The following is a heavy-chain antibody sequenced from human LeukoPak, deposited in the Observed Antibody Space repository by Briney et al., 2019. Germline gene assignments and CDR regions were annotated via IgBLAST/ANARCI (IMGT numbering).Heavy chain of an antibody. CDR3: ARDPDSSGYRRAFEI. CDR1: GFTFSNYW. J-gene: IGHJ3*02. D-gene: IGHD3-22*01. CDR2: IKKDGSEK. Sequence: GGSLRLSCAASGFTFSNYWMSWVRQAPGKGLEWVANIKKDGSEKKYVDSVKGRFTISRDNAENSLHLQMNSLRAEDTAVYYCARDPDSSGYRRAFEIWGQGTMVTVSS. V-gene: IGHV3-7*01.